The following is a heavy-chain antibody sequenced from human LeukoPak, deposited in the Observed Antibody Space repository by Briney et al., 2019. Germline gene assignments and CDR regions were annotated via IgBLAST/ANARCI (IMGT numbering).Heavy chain of an antibody. Sequence: GGSLRLSCAASGFTFSSHSMNWVRQAPGKGLEWVPYISSSSSTIYYADSVRGRFTISRDNAKNSLYLQMNSLRAEDTAVYYCARGAYYYEDWGQGTLVTVSS. V-gene: IGHV3-48*01. CDR2: ISSSSSTI. D-gene: IGHD3-22*01. CDR1: GFTFSSHS. J-gene: IGHJ4*02. CDR3: ARGAYYYED.